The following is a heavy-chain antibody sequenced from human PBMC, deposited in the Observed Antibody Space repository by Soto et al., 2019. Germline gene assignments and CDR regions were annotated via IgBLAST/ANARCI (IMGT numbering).Heavy chain of an antibody. D-gene: IGHD6-13*01. V-gene: IGHV2-5*02. J-gene: IGHJ4*02. CDR1: GFSLSTSGVG. CDR3: AREVYSSTYFDS. CDR2: IHWDDDH. Sequence: QITLKESGPPLLRPTQTLTLTCTFSGFSLSTSGVGVGWIRQPPGKALEWLAVIHWDDDHRYSPSLKTRLTITKNTSKNQVVLTMTKLDPADTATYYCAREVYSSTYFDSWGQGTLVTVSS.